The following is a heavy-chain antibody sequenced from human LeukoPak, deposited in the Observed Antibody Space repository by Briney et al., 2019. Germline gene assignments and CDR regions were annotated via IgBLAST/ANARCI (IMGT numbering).Heavy chain of an antibody. D-gene: IGHD3/OR15-3a*01. CDR3: ARALSWTTESYYYMDV. CDR2: MNPNSGNV. Sequence: ASVKVSCKASGYTFSSYDINWVRQATGQGLVWMRWMNPNSGNVGYAQKFQGRVTMTKNTSITTAYMELSSLRSEDTAVYYCARALSWTTESYYYMDVWGKGTTVAVSS. CDR1: GYTFSSYD. J-gene: IGHJ6*03. V-gene: IGHV1-8*01.